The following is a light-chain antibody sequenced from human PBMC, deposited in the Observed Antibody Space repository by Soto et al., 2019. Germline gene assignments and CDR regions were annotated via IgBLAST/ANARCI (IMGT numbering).Light chain of an antibody. CDR2: GAS. V-gene: IGKV3-20*01. J-gene: IGKJ5*01. CDR3: HQYGTAPLT. Sequence: EVVLTQSPGTLSLSPGERATLSCRASQSVAANYLARYQQKRGQAPRLLIYGASSRATGIPDRFSGSGSGTDFTLTISRLEPEDFSVYYCHQYGTAPLTFGPGTRLEIK. CDR1: QSVAANY.